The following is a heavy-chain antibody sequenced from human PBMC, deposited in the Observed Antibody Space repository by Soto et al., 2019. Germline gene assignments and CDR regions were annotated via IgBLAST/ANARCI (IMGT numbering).Heavy chain of an antibody. CDR2: IYSGGST. CDR3: ARGVPGIAVAGTGYFQH. V-gene: IGHV3-66*01. Sequence: GGSLRLSCAASGFTVSSNYMSWVCQAPGKGLEWVSVIYSGGSTYYADSVKGRFTISRDNSKNTLYLQMNSLRAEDTAVYYCARGVPGIAVAGTGYFQHWGQGTLVTVSS. D-gene: IGHD6-19*01. J-gene: IGHJ1*01. CDR1: GFTVSSNY.